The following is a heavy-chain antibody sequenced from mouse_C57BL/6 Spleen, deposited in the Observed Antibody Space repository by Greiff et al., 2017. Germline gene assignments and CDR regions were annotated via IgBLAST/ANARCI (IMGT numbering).Heavy chain of an antibody. D-gene: IGHD3-2*02. V-gene: IGHV1-64*01. J-gene: IGHJ3*01. CDR2: IHPNSGST. Sequence: VQLQQPGAELVKPGASVKLSCKASGYTFTSYWMHWVKQRPGQGLEWIGMIHPNSGSTNYNEKFKSKATLTVDKSSSTAYMTLSSLTSEASAVYYCARRDSAGPWFAYWGQGTLVTVSA. CDR3: ARRDSAGPWFAY. CDR1: GYTFTSYW.